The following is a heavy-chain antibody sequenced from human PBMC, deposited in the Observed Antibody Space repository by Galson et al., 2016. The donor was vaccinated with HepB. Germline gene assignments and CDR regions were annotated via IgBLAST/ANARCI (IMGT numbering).Heavy chain of an antibody. CDR1: GFTFNSSV. D-gene: IGHD3-10*01. V-gene: IGHV3-30-3*01. J-gene: IGHJ5*02. CDR3: ARGGEGAWIGELFSWFDP. CDR2: MSYDGGSA. Sequence: SLRLSCADSGFTFNSSVMHWVRQAPGKGLEWVAVMSYDGGSAYYAASVKGRFTITRDNSKNTLFLQMNGLRDEGTAVYYCARGGEGAWIGELFSWFDPWGQGTLVIVSS.